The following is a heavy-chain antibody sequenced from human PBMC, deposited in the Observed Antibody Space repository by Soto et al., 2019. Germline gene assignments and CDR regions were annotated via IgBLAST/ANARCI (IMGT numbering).Heavy chain of an antibody. CDR2: IGDNGLST. CDR3: ATYRQTRMTSEF. Sequence: EVQLLESGGGLVQPGESLTLSCAASGFTFSGSAMNWVRQAPGKGLEWVSAIGDNGLSTYYADSVKGRFTISRDNSKNMLYLQMSSLRADDTAVYDCATYRQTRMTSEFWGQGALVTVST. V-gene: IGHV3-23*01. D-gene: IGHD4-17*01. J-gene: IGHJ4*02. CDR1: GFTFSGSA.